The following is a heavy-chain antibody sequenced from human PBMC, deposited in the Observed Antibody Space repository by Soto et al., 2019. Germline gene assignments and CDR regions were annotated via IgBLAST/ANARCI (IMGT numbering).Heavy chain of an antibody. CDR2: ISYDGSNK. J-gene: IGHJ4*02. Sequence: GGSLRLSCAASEFTFSSYGMHWVRQAPGKGLEWVAVISYDGSNKYYADSVKGRFTISRDNSKNTLYLQMNSLRAEDTAVYYCAKDPGRVTYFDYWGQGTLVTVSS. V-gene: IGHV3-30*18. D-gene: IGHD2-21*02. CDR1: EFTFSSYG. CDR3: AKDPGRVTYFDY.